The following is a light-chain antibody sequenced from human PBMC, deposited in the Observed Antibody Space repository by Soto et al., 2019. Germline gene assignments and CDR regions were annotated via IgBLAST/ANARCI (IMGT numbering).Light chain of an antibody. CDR3: QHYGGSPRT. Sequence: EIVLTQSPGTLSLSPGERATLSCRASQSVTSSYLGWYQQMPGQAPRLLIYGASSRATGIPDRFSGSGSGTDFTLTISRLEPEDLAVYYCQHYGGSPRTFGQGTKVEIK. V-gene: IGKV3-20*01. CDR2: GAS. CDR1: QSVTSSY. J-gene: IGKJ1*01.